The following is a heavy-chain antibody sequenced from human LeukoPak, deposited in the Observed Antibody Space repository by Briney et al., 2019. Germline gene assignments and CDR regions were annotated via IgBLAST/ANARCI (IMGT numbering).Heavy chain of an antibody. CDR3: AGDCSGGSCFSY. J-gene: IGHJ4*02. D-gene: IGHD2-15*01. CDR2: IYYSGST. Sequence: PSQTLSLTCTASGGSISSGGYYWSWIRQHPGKGLEWIGYIYYSGSTNYNPSLKSRVTISVDTSKNQFSLKLSSVTAADTAVYYCAGDCSGGSCFSYWGQGTLVTVSS. CDR1: GGSISSGGYY. V-gene: IGHV4-31*03.